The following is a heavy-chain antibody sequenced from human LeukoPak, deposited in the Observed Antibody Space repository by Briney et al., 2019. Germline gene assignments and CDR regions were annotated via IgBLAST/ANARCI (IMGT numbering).Heavy chain of an antibody. Sequence: ASVTVSHTASVYTFTDHYIHWVRQAPGQGRGGMGWMNPNSGGTKYTQKFQGRVTINRDTSISTAYTELSSVRSVDTAVYYCARWTADYYMDVWGKGTTVTVSS. V-gene: IGHV1-2*02. J-gene: IGHJ6*03. CDR2: MNPNSGGT. CDR3: ARWTADYYMDV. CDR1: VYTFTDHY. D-gene: IGHD3/OR15-3a*01.